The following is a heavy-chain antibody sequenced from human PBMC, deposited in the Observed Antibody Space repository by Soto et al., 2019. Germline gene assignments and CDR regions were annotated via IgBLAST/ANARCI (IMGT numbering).Heavy chain of an antibody. CDR2: ISSSSSYI. CDR1: GFTFSSYS. D-gene: IGHD3-22*01. Sequence: EVQLVESGGGLVKPGGSLRLSCAASGFTFSSYSMNWVRQAPGKGLEWVSSISSSSSYIYYADSVKGRFTISRDNAKNSLYLQMNSLRAEDTAVYYCARDYYDSSGLFDYWGQGTLVTVSS. V-gene: IGHV3-21*01. CDR3: ARDYYDSSGLFDY. J-gene: IGHJ4*02.